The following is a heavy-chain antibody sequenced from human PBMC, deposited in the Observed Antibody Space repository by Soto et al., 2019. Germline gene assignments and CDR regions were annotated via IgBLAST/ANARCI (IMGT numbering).Heavy chain of an antibody. J-gene: IGHJ4*02. D-gene: IGHD3-9*01. CDR2: IFSNDEK. Sequence: SGPTLVNPTETLTLTCTVSGFSLSNARMGVSWIRQPPGKALEWLAHIFSNDEKSYSTSLKSRLTISKDTSKSQVVLTMTNMDPVDTATYYCARIDYDILTGYYKLLDYWGQGTLVTVSS. CDR3: ARIDYDILTGYYKLLDY. V-gene: IGHV2-26*01. CDR1: GFSLSNARMG.